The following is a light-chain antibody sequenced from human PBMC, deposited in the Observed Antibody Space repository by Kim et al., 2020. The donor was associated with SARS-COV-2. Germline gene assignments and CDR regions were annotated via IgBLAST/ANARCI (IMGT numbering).Light chain of an antibody. Sequence: SYELTQPPSVCVSPGQTASITCSGDELGDRLVCWYQQKPGQSPVLVIYRDNKRPSGVPERFSGSNSGNTATLTISGIQAMDEADYFCQAWDSNTGVFGTG. V-gene: IGLV3-1*01. CDR3: QAWDSNTGV. J-gene: IGLJ1*01. CDR1: ELGDRL. CDR2: RDN.